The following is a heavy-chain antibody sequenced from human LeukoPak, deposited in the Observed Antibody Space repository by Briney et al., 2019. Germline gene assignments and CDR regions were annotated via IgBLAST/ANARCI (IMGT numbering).Heavy chain of an antibody. CDR3: VRDSPSGFFDL. D-gene: IGHD6-19*01. Sequence: GGSMRLSCAASGFTFNTHWMHWVRHAPGKGLVWVSPINPDGTVTTYADSVKGRFTISRDNAKNTLYLQMNSLKAADTAVYYCVRDSPSGFFDLWGRGTLVTVSS. V-gene: IGHV3-74*01. CDR2: INPDGTVT. J-gene: IGHJ2*01. CDR1: GFTFNTHW.